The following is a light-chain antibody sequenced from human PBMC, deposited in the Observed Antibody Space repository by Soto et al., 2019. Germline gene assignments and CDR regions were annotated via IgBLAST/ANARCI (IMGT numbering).Light chain of an antibody. Sequence: DIRMTQSPSSVSASVGDRVTITCRASEGISSWLAWYQQKPGKAPKLLIYGASSLQSGVPSRFRGSGSGTDFSLTITSLHPEDFATYYCQQANSFPPTFGQGTKVEIK. CDR1: EGISSW. V-gene: IGKV1-12*01. J-gene: IGKJ2*01. CDR2: GAS. CDR3: QQANSFPPT.